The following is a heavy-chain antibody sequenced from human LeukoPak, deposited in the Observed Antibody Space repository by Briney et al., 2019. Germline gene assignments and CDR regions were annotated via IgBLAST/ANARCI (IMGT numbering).Heavy chain of an antibody. V-gene: IGHV4-59*08. CDR1: GLSLSSYY. Sequence: NSSETLSLTCTVSGLSLSSYYWSWLRHPPGKGLERIGYIYYTGRTNYNPSLKSRVTRSVDSSKTQFSLKLSSVSAADTAVYYCARYYYDSSGYYRYYLEYCGQGALVTVSS. J-gene: IGHJ4*02. CDR3: ARYYYDSSGYYRYYLEY. D-gene: IGHD3-22*01. CDR2: IYYTGRT.